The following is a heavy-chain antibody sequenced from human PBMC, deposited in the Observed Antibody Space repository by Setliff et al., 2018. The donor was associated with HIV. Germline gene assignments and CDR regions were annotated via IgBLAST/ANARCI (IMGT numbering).Heavy chain of an antibody. V-gene: IGHV4-31*03. Sequence: PSETLSLTCTVSGGSISSGTYYWSWIRQHPGKGLEWIGYIYYSGSTYYNPSLKSRVTISVDTSRNQFSLKLSYVTAADTAVYYCARDRSDYYNLPGYFDHWGQGTPGTVPQ. J-gene: IGHJ4*02. CDR1: GGSISSGTYY. CDR2: IYYSGST. CDR3: ARDRSDYYNLPGYFDH. D-gene: IGHD3-3*01.